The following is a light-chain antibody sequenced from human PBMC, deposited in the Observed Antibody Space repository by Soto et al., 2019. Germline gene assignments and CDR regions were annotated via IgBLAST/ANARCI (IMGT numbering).Light chain of an antibody. CDR2: GAS. CDR1: QSVCSSY. CDR3: QQYGSSPYT. Sequence: EIVLTQSPGTLSLSPGERATLSCRASQSVCSSYLAWYQQKPGQAPRLLIYGASSRATGIPDRFSGRGSGTDFSFTISRMEPEDVAVYYCQQYGSSPYTFGQGTKLEIK. V-gene: IGKV3-20*01. J-gene: IGKJ2*01.